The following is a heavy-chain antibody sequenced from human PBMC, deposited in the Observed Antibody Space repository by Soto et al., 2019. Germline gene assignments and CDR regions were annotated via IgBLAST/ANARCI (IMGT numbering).Heavy chain of an antibody. V-gene: IGHV3-23*01. Sequence: EVQLLESGGGLVQPGGSLRLSCAASGFTFSSYAMSWVRQAPGKGLEWVSGISGSGGITYYADSVKGRFTISRDNSKNTLHLPLNSLRAEGTAVYYCAQRKVGATSRYFDYWGQGTLVTVSS. J-gene: IGHJ4*02. CDR3: AQRKVGATSRYFDY. D-gene: IGHD1-26*01. CDR2: ISGSGGIT. CDR1: GFTFSSYA.